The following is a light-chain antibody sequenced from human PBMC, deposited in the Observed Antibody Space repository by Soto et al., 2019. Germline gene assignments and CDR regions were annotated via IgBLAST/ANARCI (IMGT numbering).Light chain of an antibody. CDR3: QQYGSSPPWT. V-gene: IGKV3-20*01. CDR2: GAS. Sequence: EVVLTQSPDTLSLSPGARATLSCRASQSVSSDFLAWYQQKPGQAPRLLIYGASSRATGIPDRFSGSGSGTDFTLTIKRLEPDDFAVSYCQQYGSSPPWTFGQGTKVEIK. J-gene: IGKJ1*01. CDR1: QSVSSDF.